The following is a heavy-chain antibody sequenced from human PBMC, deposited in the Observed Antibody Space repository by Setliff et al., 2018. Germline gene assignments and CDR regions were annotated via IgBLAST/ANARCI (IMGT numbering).Heavy chain of an antibody. V-gene: IGHV3-21*01. D-gene: IGHD1-26*01. CDR1: GLPFSNSN. CDR2: ISSISNYI. CDR3: AREWQVGSGWVDTVDI. Sequence: GGSLRLSCVASGLPFSNSNMNWVRQAPGEGLEWVSSISSISNYIYYADSVKGRFTISRDNAKNSLFLQMNSLRAEDTAVYFCAREWQVGSGWVDTVDIWGQGTMVTVSS. J-gene: IGHJ3*02.